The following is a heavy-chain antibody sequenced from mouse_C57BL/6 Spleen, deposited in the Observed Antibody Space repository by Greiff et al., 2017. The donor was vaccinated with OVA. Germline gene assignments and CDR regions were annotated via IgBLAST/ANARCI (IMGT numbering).Heavy chain of an antibody. CDR1: GYTFTSYW. J-gene: IGHJ2*01. Sequence: QVQLQQPGAELVKPGASVKLSCKASGYTFTSYWMHWVKQRPGQGLEWIGMIHPNSGSTNYNEKFKSKATLTVDKSSSTAYMQLSSLPSEDSAVYYCASYNDGYGYFDYWGQGTTLTVSS. V-gene: IGHV1-64*01. CDR2: IHPNSGST. D-gene: IGHD2-3*01. CDR3: ASYNDGYGYFDY.